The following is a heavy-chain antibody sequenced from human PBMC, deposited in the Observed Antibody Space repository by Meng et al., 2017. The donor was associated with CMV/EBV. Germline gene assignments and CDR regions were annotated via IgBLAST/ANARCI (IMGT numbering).Heavy chain of an antibody. J-gene: IGHJ6*02. V-gene: IGHV3-23*01. Sequence: GESLMISCAASGFTFSSYAMSWVRQAPGQGLEWVSAISGSGGSTYYADSVKGRFTIDRDNSKNTLYLQMNSLRAEDTAVYYCAKGDRYWSSTSCYVHGMDVWGQGTTVTVS. CDR2: ISGSGGST. CDR1: GFTFSSYA. CDR3: AKGDRYWSSTSCYVHGMDV. D-gene: IGHD2-2*01.